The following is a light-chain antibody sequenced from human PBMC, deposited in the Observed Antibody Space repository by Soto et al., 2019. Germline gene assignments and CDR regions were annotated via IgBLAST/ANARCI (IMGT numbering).Light chain of an antibody. V-gene: IGKV3-11*01. J-gene: IGKJ4*01. Sequence: EIVLTQSPATLSLSPGERATLSCRASQSVSSFLAWYQQKPGQAPRLLIYDASNRATGIPPRFSGSGSGTDFTLTISSLEPEDFAVYYCQQRYNWPPLTFGGGTKVDIK. CDR2: DAS. CDR3: QQRYNWPPLT. CDR1: QSVSSF.